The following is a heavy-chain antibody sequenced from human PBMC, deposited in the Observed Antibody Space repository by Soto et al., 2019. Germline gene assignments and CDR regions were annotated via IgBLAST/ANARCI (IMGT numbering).Heavy chain of an antibody. Sequence: GASVKVSCKASGYTFTSYAMHWVRQAPGQRLEWMGWINAGNGNTKYSQKFQGRVTITRDTSASTAYMELSSLRSEDTAVYYCARDLLDFWSGQPTYYFDYWGQGTLVTVSS. D-gene: IGHD3-3*01. J-gene: IGHJ4*02. V-gene: IGHV1-3*01. CDR2: INAGNGNT. CDR3: ARDLLDFWSGQPTYYFDY. CDR1: GYTFTSYA.